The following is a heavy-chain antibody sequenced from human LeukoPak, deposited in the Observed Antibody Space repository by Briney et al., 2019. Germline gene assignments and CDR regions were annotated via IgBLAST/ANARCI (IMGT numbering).Heavy chain of an antibody. CDR2: IYHSGST. J-gene: IGHJ3*02. D-gene: IGHD3-10*01. CDR1: GGSISSGGYY. V-gene: IGHV4-30-2*01. Sequence: SQTLSLTCTVSGGSISSGGYYWSWIRQPPGKGLEWIGYIYHSGSTYYNPSLKSRVTISVDTSKNQFSLKLSSVTAADTAVYYCARDRRRGYGSGSSAFDIWGQGTMVTVSS. CDR3: ARDRRRGYGSGSSAFDI.